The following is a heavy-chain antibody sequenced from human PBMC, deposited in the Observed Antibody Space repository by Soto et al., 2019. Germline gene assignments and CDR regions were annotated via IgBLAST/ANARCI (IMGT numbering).Heavy chain of an antibody. V-gene: IGHV3-48*03. CDR1: GFTFSSYE. J-gene: IGHJ6*02. CDR3: ARDNYRPSSSSRYYYGMDV. D-gene: IGHD6-6*01. CDR2: ISSSGSTI. Sequence: PGGSLRLSCAASGFTFSSYEMNWVRQAPGKGLEWVSYISSSGSTIYYADSVKGRFTISRDNAKNSLYLQMNSLRAEDTAVYYCARDNYRPSSSSRYYYGMDVWGQGTTVTVSS.